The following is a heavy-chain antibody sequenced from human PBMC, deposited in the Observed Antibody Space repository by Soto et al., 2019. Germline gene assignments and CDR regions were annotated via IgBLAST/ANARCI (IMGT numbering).Heavy chain of an antibody. CDR1: GGSISSYC. D-gene: IGHD3-10*01. V-gene: IGHV4-59*08. CDR2: IHYTGST. Sequence: SETLSLTCTVSGGSISSYCWSWIRQPPGKGLEWIGYIHYTGSTNYNPPLKSRVTISVDTSKNQFSLKLSSVTAADTAVYYCARHLLVRGVIDWGQGALVTVSS. CDR3: ARHLLVRGVID. J-gene: IGHJ4*02.